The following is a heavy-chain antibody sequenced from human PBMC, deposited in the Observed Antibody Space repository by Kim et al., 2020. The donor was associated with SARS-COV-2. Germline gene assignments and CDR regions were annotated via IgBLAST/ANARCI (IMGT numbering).Heavy chain of an antibody. Sequence: SETLSLTCAVYGGSFSGYYWSWIRQPPGKGLEWIGEINHSGSTNYNPSLKSRVTISVDTSKNQFSLKLSSVTAADTAVYYCARGRFDYGSGQPHFYYYYYGMDVWGQGTTVTVSS. CDR1: GGSFSGYY. V-gene: IGHV4-34*01. CDR2: INHSGST. D-gene: IGHD3-10*01. J-gene: IGHJ6*02. CDR3: ARGRFDYGSGQPHFYYYYYGMDV.